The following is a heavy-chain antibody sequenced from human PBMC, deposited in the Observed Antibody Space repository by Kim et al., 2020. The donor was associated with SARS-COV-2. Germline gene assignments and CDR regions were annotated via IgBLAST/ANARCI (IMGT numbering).Heavy chain of an antibody. V-gene: IGHV3-30-3*01. CDR2: ISYDGSNK. CDR1: GFTFSSYA. Sequence: GGSLRLSCAASGFTFSSYAMHWVRQAPGKGLEWVAVISYDGSNKYYADSVKGRFTISRDNSKNTLYLQMNSLRAEDTAVYYCARGRGRSYYYGMDVWGQG. J-gene: IGHJ6*02. CDR3: ARGRGRSYYYGMDV.